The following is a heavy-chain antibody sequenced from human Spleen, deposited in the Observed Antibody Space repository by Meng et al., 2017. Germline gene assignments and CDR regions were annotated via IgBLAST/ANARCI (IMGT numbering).Heavy chain of an antibody. V-gene: IGHV4-61*01. D-gene: IGHD3-3*01. Sequence: SETLSLTCSVSGGSVGNDNYYWHWIRQPPGKGLEWIGYFYYSGSSNYNPSLKSRVTISVDTSKNQFSLKLTSVTAADTAVYYCARDRSYYHFELWGQGTLVTVSS. CDR3: ARDRSYYHFEL. CDR2: FYYSGSS. CDR1: GGSVGNDNYY. J-gene: IGHJ4*02.